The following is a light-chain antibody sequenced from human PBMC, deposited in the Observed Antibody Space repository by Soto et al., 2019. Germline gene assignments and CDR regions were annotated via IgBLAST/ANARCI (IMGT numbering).Light chain of an antibody. CDR2: GAS. CDR3: QQYESSRT. CDR1: QSVSSTF. Sequence: EIVLTQSPGTLSLTPGERATLSCRASQSVSSTFLAWYQQKPGQAPKVLIYGASTRATGIPDRFSGSGSGTDFTLTISSLEPEDFAMYYCQQYESSRTFGQGTKVEMK. V-gene: IGKV3-20*01. J-gene: IGKJ1*01.